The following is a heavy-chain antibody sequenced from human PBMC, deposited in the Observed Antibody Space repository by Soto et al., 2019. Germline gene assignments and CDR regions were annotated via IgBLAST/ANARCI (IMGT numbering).Heavy chain of an antibody. CDR1: GYSFSSYW. Sequence: PGESLKISCKGSGYSFSSYWIGWVRQMPGKGLEWMGIIYPGDSDTRYSPSFQGQVTISADKSISTAYLQWSSLKASDTAMYYCARIGNDFKRLNWFDPWGQGTLVTVSS. D-gene: IGHD3-3*01. J-gene: IGHJ5*02. CDR2: IYPGDSDT. CDR3: ARIGNDFKRLNWFDP. V-gene: IGHV5-51*01.